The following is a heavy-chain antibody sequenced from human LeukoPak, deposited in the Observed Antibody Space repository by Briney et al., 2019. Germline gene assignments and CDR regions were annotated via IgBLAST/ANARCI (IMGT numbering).Heavy chain of an antibody. V-gene: IGHV1-69*05. CDR3: ASRGGNYVDYYYMDV. CDR2: SIPFFSTS. J-gene: IGHJ6*03. Sequence: GASVKVSCKSSGGTFSSYAISWVRQAPGQGLERMGGSIPFFSTSNYPQNFQGRVTITTDESTSTAYMELSSLRSEDTAVYYCASRGGNYVDYYYMDVWGKGTTVTVSS. CDR1: GGTFSSYA. D-gene: IGHD1-26*01.